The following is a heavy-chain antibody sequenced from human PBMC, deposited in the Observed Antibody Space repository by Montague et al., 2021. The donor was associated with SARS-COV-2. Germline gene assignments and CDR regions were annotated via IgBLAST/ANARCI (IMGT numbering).Heavy chain of an antibody. CDR3: ARDSSSFPLPGSAWFDP. Sequence: LRLSCAASGFTFSSYEMNWVRQAPGKGLEWVSYISSSGSTIYYADSVKGRFTISRDNAKNSLYLQMNSLRAEDTAVYYCARDSSSFPLPGSAWFDPWGQGTLVTVSS. V-gene: IGHV3-48*03. D-gene: IGHD6-13*01. J-gene: IGHJ5*02. CDR2: ISSSGSTI. CDR1: GFTFSSYE.